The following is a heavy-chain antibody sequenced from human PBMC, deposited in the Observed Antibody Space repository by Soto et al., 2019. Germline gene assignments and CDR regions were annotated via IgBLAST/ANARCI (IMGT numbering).Heavy chain of an antibody. D-gene: IGHD3-3*01. CDR3: ANGRFLEWLLPDNWFDP. V-gene: IGHV3-23*01. J-gene: IGHJ5*02. CDR1: GFTFSDYA. Sequence: GGSLRLSCAAAGFTFSDYAMNWVRQAPGKGLEWVSAISGSGANTYYADSVKGRFTISRDNSKNMLHLQMNSLRDEDTAVYYCANGRFLEWLLPDNWFDPWGQGTLVTVSS. CDR2: ISGSGANT.